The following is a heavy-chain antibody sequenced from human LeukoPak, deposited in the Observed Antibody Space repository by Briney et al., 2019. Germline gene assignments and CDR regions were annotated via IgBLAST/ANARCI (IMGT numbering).Heavy chain of an antibody. V-gene: IGHV3-21*01. Sequence: GGALRLSCATPVFTFSSYSMNWVRQAPGKGLEKVSSISSSSSYIYYAGSVKGPFTISRDNDKNSLYLQMNSLAAEDTAVYYCARGYYDSSGPGYWGEETLVTVSS. CDR2: ISSSSSYI. CDR1: VFTFSSYS. D-gene: IGHD3-22*01. J-gene: IGHJ4*02. CDR3: ARGYYDSSGPGY.